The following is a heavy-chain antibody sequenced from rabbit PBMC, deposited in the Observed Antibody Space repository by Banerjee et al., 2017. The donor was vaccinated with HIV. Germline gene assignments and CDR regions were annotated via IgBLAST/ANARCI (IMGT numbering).Heavy chain of an antibody. J-gene: IGHJ4*01. V-gene: IGHV1S40*01. CDR1: GFSFSISYW. D-gene: IGHD4-1*01. CDR2: IDPVFGST. CDR3: ARDEYGGSGWGDFNL. Sequence: QSLEESGGDLVKPGASLTLTCTASGFSFSISYWICWVRQAPGKGLEWIGYIDPVFGSTYYASWAKGRFTISKTSSTTVTLQMTSLTAADTATYFCARDEYGGSGWGDFNLWGPGTLVTVS.